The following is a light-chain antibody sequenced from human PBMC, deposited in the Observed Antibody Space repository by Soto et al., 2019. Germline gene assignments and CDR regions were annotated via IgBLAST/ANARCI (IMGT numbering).Light chain of an antibody. V-gene: IGKV3-15*01. Sequence: EIVMTQSPATLSVSPGERATLSYRASQSVSNNLAWYQQKPGQAPRLLIYFASTRATGIPARFSGSGSGTEFTLTISSLQSEDFALYYCQQYNNWPLTFGGGTKVETK. CDR3: QQYNNWPLT. J-gene: IGKJ4*01. CDR1: QSVSNN. CDR2: FAS.